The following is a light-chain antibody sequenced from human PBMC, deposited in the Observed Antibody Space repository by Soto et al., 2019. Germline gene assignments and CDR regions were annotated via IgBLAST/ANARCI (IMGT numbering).Light chain of an antibody. CDR3: ATWDDKLRGVV. CDR2: SND. CDR1: SSNIGATT. J-gene: IGLJ2*01. Sequence: QSALTQPPSASGTPGQRVTISCSGSSSNIGATTVNWYQQFPGTAPKLVIYSNDQRPSGVPDRFSGSKSATSAALAISGLQSVVEADYYCATWDDKLRGVVFGGGTKLTVL. V-gene: IGLV1-44*01.